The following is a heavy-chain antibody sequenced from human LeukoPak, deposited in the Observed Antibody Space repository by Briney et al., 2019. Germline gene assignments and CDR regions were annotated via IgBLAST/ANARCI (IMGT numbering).Heavy chain of an antibody. CDR3: ARANYYGSGKKDLDY. CDR2: MNPNSGNT. J-gene: IGHJ4*02. D-gene: IGHD3-10*01. CDR1: GDTFTTYD. Sequence: GASVKVSCKASGDTFTTYDINWVRQATGQGLEWMGWMNPNSGNTGYAQKFQGRVTMTRNTSMSTAYMELSSLRSEDTAVYYCARANYYGSGKKDLDYWGQGTLVTVSS. V-gene: IGHV1-8*01.